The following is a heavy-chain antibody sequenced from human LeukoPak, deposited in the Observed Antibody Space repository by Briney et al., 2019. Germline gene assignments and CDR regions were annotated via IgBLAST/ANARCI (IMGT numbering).Heavy chain of an antibody. J-gene: IGHJ3*01. CDR3: AKDRRHRDGFDF. D-gene: IGHD6-25*01. CDR2: IYNTGST. V-gene: IGHV4-61*08. Sequence: SETLSLTCTVSGGSISSGDYYWSWIRQPPGKGLDWIGYIYNTGSTNYNPSLKSRVTMSLDTSKNQFSLKLSSVTAADTAIYYCAKDRRHRDGFDFWGQGTMVTVSS. CDR1: GGSISSGDYY.